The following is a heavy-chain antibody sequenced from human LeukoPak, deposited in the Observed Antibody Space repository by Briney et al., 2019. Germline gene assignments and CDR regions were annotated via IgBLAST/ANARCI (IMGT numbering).Heavy chain of an antibody. J-gene: IGHJ4*02. CDR1: GFTFSHFG. CDR3: AKDAQRGFGYSNSLEY. V-gene: IGHV3-33*06. Sequence: GGSLRLSCAASGFTFSHFGFHWVRQAPGKGLEWVAVIWSDGTNQYYGDSVKGRFIIYRDDSHNTVYLQMNSLRVEDTAVYYCAKDAQRGFGYSNSLEYWGQGSLVTVSS. CDR2: IWSDGTNQ. D-gene: IGHD4-11*01.